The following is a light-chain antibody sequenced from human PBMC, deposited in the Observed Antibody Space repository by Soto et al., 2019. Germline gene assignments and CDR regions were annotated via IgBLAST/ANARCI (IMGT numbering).Light chain of an antibody. CDR1: SGNIASNY. Sequence: LTQPHSVSEAPGKTVTISCTRSSGNIASNYVQWYQQRPRSAPTTVIYEGNLSPSGVPDRFSGSIDRSSNSAPLTISGLTTEDEADYFWQSYGSGSQGVFGGGTKVTVL. J-gene: IGLJ3*02. CDR3: QSYGSGSQGV. CDR2: EGN. V-gene: IGLV6-57*04.